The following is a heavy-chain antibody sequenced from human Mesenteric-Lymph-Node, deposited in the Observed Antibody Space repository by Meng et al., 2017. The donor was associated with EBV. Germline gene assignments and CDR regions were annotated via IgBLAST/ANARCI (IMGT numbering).Heavy chain of an antibody. J-gene: IGHJ4*02. CDR2: ISGYNGNS. Sequence: QVQLVQSGAGVKKPGASVKVSCKASGYSFSSYGMSWVRQAPGQGLEWMGRISGYNGNSNLAQRFQDRFTMTIDTSTSTAYLEIRSLRSDDTAVYYCARVNGVAVTDYWGQGTLVTVSS. CDR3: ARVNGVAVTDY. V-gene: IGHV1-18*01. CDR1: GYSFSSYG. D-gene: IGHD6-19*01.